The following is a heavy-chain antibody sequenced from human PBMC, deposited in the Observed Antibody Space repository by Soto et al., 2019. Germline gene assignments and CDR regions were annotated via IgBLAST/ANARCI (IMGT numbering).Heavy chain of an antibody. CDR3: ATDRGSYGSADDAFDI. CDR2: ISGSGGST. J-gene: IGHJ3*02. V-gene: IGHV3-23*01. Sequence: GGSLRLSCAASGFTFSSYAMSWVRQAPGKGLEWVSAISGSGGSTYYADSVKGRFTISRDNSKNTLYLQMNSLRAEDTAVYYCATDRGSYGSADDAFDIWGQGTMVTVSS. CDR1: GFTFSSYA. D-gene: IGHD1-26*01.